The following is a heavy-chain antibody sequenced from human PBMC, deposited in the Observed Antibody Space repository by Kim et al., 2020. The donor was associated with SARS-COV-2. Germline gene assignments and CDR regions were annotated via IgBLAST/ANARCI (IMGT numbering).Heavy chain of an antibody. CDR1: GGSFSGYY. CDR2: INHSGST. V-gene: IGHV4-34*01. D-gene: IGHD3-22*01. J-gene: IGHJ4*02. CDR3: ARWYYYDSSGTSSDY. Sequence: SETLSLTCAVYGGSFSGYYWSWIRQPPGKGLEWIGEINHSGSTNYNPSLKSRVTISVDTSKNQFSLKLSSVTAADTAVYYCARWYYYDSSGTSSDYWGQGTLFTVSS.